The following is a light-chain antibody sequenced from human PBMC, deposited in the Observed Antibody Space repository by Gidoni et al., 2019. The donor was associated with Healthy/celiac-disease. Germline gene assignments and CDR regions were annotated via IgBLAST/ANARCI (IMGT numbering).Light chain of an antibody. CDR2: GAS. CDR1: QRVSRN. J-gene: IGKJ2*01. V-gene: IGKV3-15*01. CDR3: QQNNNWPLT. Sequence: EIVMTQSPATRSVSPGERATLSCRASQRVSRNLVWYQQKPGQAPKLLISGASTRATGIPARFSGSGSGTEFTLTISNLQSEDFAVYYCQQNNNWPLTFGQGTKLEIK.